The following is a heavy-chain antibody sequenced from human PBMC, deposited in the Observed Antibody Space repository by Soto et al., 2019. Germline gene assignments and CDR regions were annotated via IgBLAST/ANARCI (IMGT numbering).Heavy chain of an antibody. J-gene: IGHJ6*02. V-gene: IGHV3-23*01. CDR3: AKDNYRLQAEILGMDYGMDV. CDR1: GFTFSSYA. CDR2: ISGSGGST. D-gene: IGHD2-8*01. Sequence: PGGSLRLSCAASGFTFSSYAMSWVRQAPGKGLEWVSAISGSGGSTYYADSVKGRFTISRDNSKNTLYLQMNSLRAEDTAVYYCAKDNYRLQAEILGMDYGMDVWGQGTTVTVSS.